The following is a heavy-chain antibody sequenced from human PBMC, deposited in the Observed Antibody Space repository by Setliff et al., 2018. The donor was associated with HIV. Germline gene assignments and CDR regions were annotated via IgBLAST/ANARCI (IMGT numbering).Heavy chain of an antibody. CDR2: ISHSNTYI. V-gene: IGHV3-21*01. CDR3: ARDPGCSGGSCSGVFFSYYSMDV. J-gene: IGHJ6*03. CDR1: GFSFSAYI. D-gene: IGHD2-15*01. Sequence: NPGGSLRLSCAASGFSFSAYIMNWVRQAPGKGLEWVSSISHSNTYIQYGDSLKGRFTISRDNARNSLYLQMNSLRAEDTAVYYCARDPGCSGGSCSGVFFSYYSMDVWGKGTTVTVSS.